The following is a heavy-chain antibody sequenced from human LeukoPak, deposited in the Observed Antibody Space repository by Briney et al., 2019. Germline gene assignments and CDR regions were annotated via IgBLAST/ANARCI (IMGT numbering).Heavy chain of an antibody. CDR2: IYYSGST. Sequence: SETLSLTCTVSGGSISSYYWSWIRQPPGKGLEWIGDIYYSGSTNYNPSLKSRVTISVDTSKHQFSLKLSSVTAADTAVYYCASEGTVTTSFDYWGQGTLVTVSS. J-gene: IGHJ4*02. V-gene: IGHV4-59*01. D-gene: IGHD4-17*01. CDR1: GGSISSYY. CDR3: ASEGTVTTSFDY.